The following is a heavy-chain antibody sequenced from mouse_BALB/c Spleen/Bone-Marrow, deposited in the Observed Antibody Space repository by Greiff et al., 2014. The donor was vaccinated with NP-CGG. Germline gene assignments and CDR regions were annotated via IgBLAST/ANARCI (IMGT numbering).Heavy chain of an antibody. J-gene: IGHJ2*01. CDR3: SRGVLAYFDY. Sequence: VHVKQSGPELVKPGASVKVSCKASGYAFTNYNMYWVKQSHGKSLEWIGYIDPYSGGTNYNQKFRGKATLTVDKSSSTAYMHLNSLTSEDSAVYYCSRGVLAYFDYWGQGTTLTVSS. CDR2: IDPYSGGT. CDR1: GYAFTNYN. V-gene: IGHV1S135*01. D-gene: IGHD2-14*01.